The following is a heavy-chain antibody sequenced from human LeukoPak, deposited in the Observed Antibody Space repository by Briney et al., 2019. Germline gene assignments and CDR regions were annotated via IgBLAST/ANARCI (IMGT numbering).Heavy chain of an antibody. J-gene: IGHJ6*03. CDR2: ISYDGSNE. Sequence: PGGSLRLSCAASGFTFSSYVMHWVRQAPGKGLEWVAIISYDGSNEYYADSVKGRFTISRDNSKNTLYLQMNSLRAADTAVYYCAREGRFGESDGYMDVWGKGTTVTISS. D-gene: IGHD3-10*01. CDR3: AREGRFGESDGYMDV. V-gene: IGHV3-30*04. CDR1: GFTFSSYV.